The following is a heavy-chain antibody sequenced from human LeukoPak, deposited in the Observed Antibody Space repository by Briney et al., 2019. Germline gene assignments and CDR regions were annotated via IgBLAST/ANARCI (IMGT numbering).Heavy chain of an antibody. V-gene: IGHV4-34*01. CDR1: GGTFSGYY. CDR2: INHSGST. D-gene: IGHD4-17*01. Sequence: SETLSLTCAVYGGTFSGYYWSWIRQPPGKGLEWIGEINHSGSTNYNPSLKSRVTISVDTSKNQFSLKLSSVTAADTAVYYCARGLKGRMTTVTTSWNYWGQGTLVTVSS. CDR3: ARGLKGRMTTVTTSWNY. J-gene: IGHJ4*02.